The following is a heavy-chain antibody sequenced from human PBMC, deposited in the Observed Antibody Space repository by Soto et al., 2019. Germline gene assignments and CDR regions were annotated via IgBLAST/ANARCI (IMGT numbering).Heavy chain of an antibody. CDR2: ISSSSSTI. CDR1: GFTFSSYS. J-gene: IGHJ3*02. Sequence: EVQLVESGGGLVQPGGSLRLSCAASGFTFSSYSMNWVREAPGQGLEWVSYISSSSSTIYYADSVKGRFTISRDNAKNSRYLQMHSLRDEDTAVYYCASNVEWALPVGAFDIWGQGTMVTVSS. CDR3: ASNVEWALPVGAFDI. D-gene: IGHD1-26*01. V-gene: IGHV3-48*02.